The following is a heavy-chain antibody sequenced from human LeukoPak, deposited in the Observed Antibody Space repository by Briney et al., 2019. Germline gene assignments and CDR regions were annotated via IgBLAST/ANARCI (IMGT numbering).Heavy chain of an antibody. CDR1: GGSISSSSYY. Sequence: SETLSLTCTVSGGSISSSSYYWGWIRQPPGKGLEWIGSIYYSGSTYYNPSLKSRVTISVDTSKNQFSLKLSSVTAADTAVYYCARHRYSYPIGYWGQGTLVTVSS. CDR3: ARHRYSYPIGY. V-gene: IGHV4-39*01. CDR2: IYYSGST. J-gene: IGHJ4*02. D-gene: IGHD5-18*01.